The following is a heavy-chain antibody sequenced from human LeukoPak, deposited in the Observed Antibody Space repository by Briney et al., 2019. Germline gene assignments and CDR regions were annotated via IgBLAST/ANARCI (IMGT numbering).Heavy chain of an antibody. D-gene: IGHD6-13*01. CDR2: INTNTGNL. Sequence: ASVKISCQASGYTFTNYAMNWVRQAPGQGLEWMGWINTNTGNLTYAQGFTGRFVFSLDTSVNTAYLQISSLKAEDTAVYYCARDPRAGTGKIVDIWGQGTMVTVSS. CDR3: ARDPRAGTGKIVDI. V-gene: IGHV7-4-1*02. J-gene: IGHJ3*02. CDR1: GYTFTNYA.